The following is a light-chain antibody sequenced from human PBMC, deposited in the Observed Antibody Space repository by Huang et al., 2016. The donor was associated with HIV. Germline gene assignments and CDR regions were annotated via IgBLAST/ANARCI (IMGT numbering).Light chain of an antibody. CDR3: QQYNKWPRT. Sequence: EIVMTQSPATLSVSPGERATLSCRASQSVSRNLAWFQQKPGQAPRLLIYDASTRATSIPTRFSGSGSETDFTLTISSLQSEDFVVYYCQQYNKWPRTFGPGTKVDFK. J-gene: IGKJ3*01. CDR1: QSVSRN. V-gene: IGKV3-15*01. CDR2: DAS.